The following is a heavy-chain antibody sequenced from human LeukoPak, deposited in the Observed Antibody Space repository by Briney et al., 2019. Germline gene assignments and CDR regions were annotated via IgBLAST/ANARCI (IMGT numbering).Heavy chain of an antibody. CDR2: VYTSGST. V-gene: IGHV4-4*07. CDR1: GGSISGYY. Sequence: SETLSLTCSVSGGSISGYYWTWIRQPAGKGLEWIGRVYTSGSTNYNPSLKSRVTMSVDTSKNQFSLKLSSVTAADTAVYYCARDAFVVPAANWFDPWGQGTLVTVSS. J-gene: IGHJ5*02. CDR3: ARDAFVVPAANWFDP. D-gene: IGHD2-2*01.